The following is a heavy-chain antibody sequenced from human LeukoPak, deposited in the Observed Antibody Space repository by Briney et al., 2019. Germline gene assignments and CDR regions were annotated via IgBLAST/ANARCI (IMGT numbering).Heavy chain of an antibody. D-gene: IGHD3-10*01. J-gene: IGHJ5*02. CDR3: AKGMVRGANPNWFDP. CDR1: GFTFSSYA. Sequence: PGGSLRLTCAASGFTFSSYAMSWVRQAPGKGLEWVSAISGSGGSTYYADSVKGRFTISRDNSKNTLYLQMNSLRAEDTAVYYCAKGMVRGANPNWFDPWGQGTLVTVSS. V-gene: IGHV3-23*01. CDR2: ISGSGGST.